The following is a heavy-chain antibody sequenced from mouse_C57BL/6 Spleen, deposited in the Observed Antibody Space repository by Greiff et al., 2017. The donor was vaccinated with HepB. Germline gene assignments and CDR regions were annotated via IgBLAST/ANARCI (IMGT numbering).Heavy chain of an antibody. V-gene: IGHV1-5*01. J-gene: IGHJ4*01. CDR1: GYTFTRYW. CDR3: TRHYYAMDY. CDR2: IYPGNSDT. Sequence: EGQPQGAGTVLARAGASVKMSCQTSGYTFTRYWVHWVKKRPGQGLEWIGAIYPGNSDTSYNQKFKGKAKLTAVTSASTAYMELSSLTNEDSAVYYCTRHYYAMDYWGQGTSVTVSS.